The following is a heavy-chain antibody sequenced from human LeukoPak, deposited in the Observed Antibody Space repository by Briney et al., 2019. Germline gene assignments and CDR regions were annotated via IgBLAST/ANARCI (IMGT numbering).Heavy chain of an antibody. CDR3: AKDYYIVVVPAANPFDY. V-gene: IGHV3-23*01. CDR2: ISGSGGST. J-gene: IGHJ4*02. CDR1: GFTFSSYA. D-gene: IGHD2-2*01. Sequence: GGSLRLSCAASGFTFSSYAMSWVRQAPGKGLEWVSAISGSGGSTYYADSVKGRFTISRDNSKNTLYLQMNSLRAEDTAVYYCAKDYYIVVVPAANPFDYWGQGTLVTVSS.